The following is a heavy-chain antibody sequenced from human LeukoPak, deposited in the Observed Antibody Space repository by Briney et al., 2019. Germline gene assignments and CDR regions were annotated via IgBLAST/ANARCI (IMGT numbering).Heavy chain of an antibody. V-gene: IGHV3-30*02. J-gene: IGHJ3*02. CDR2: IRYTGSKE. D-gene: IGHD2-2*02. CDR1: GFTFRSYG. Sequence: GGSLRLSCAASGFTFRSYGMHWVRQAPGKGLEWVAFIRYTGSKEYYADSVKGRFTISRDNSKNTLYVQKNSLRAEDTAVYYCAKSYTLTDAFDIWGQGTMVTVSS. CDR3: AKSYTLTDAFDI.